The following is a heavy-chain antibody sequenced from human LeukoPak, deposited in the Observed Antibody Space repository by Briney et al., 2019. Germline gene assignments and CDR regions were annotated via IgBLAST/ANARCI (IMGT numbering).Heavy chain of an antibody. CDR2: ISYDGSNK. CDR1: GFTFSSYG. D-gene: IGHD6-19*01. J-gene: IGHJ4*02. CDR3: AKESSSSPGD. Sequence: GGSLRLSCAASGFTFSSYGMHWVRQAPGKGLERVAVISYDGSNKYYADSVKGRFTISRDNSKNTLYLQMNSLRAEDTAVYYCAKESSSSPGDWGQGTLVTVSS. V-gene: IGHV3-30*18.